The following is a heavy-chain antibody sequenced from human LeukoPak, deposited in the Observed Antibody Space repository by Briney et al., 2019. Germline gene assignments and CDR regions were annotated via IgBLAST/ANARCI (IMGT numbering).Heavy chain of an antibody. CDR3: ARDLVSSSWYDDY. J-gene: IGHJ4*02. V-gene: IGHV3-48*01. Sequence: GGSLRLSCAAPGFTFSSYSMNWVRQAPGKGLEWVSYISSSSSTIYYADSVKGRFTISRDNAKNSLYLQMNSLRAEDTAVYYCARDLVSSSWYDDYWGQGTLVTVSS. D-gene: IGHD6-13*01. CDR1: GFTFSSYS. CDR2: ISSSSSTI.